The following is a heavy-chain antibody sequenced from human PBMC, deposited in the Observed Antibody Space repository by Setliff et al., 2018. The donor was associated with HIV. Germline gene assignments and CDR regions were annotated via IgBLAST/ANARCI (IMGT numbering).Heavy chain of an antibody. CDR3: ARSSYYYGSGLDS. V-gene: IGHV4-59*12. Sequence: PSETLSRTCSVCGTSMSGYYWTGSRQSPGRGLEWIGHVSSSGSTNYNPSLESRLIISIDTSKSQISLTLTSLTTADTAVYYCARSSYYYGSGLDSWGQGTLVTVSS. J-gene: IGHJ5*02. D-gene: IGHD3-10*01. CDR2: VSSSGST. CDR1: GTSMSGYY.